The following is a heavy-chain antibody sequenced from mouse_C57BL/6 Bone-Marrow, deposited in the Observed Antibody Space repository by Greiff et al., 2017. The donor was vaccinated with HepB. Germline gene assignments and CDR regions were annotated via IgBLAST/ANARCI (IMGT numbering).Heavy chain of an antibody. CDR2: INYDGSST. Sequence: EVHLVESEGGLVQPGSSMKLSCTASGFTFSDYYMAWVRQVPEKGLEWVANINYDGSSTYYLDSLKSRFIISRDNAKNILYLQMSSLKAEDTATYYCARGKGTYYFDYWGQGTTLTVSS. CDR3: ARGKGTYYFDY. V-gene: IGHV5-16*01. D-gene: IGHD3-3*01. J-gene: IGHJ2*01. CDR1: GFTFSDYY.